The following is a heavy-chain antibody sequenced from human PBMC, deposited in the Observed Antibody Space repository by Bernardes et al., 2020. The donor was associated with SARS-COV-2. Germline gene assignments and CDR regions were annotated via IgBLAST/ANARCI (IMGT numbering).Heavy chain of an antibody. CDR1: GFTFSSFA. D-gene: IGHD3-10*01. CDR3: AKQRGGTRGTAFDV. Sequence: GGSLRLSCAASGFTFSSFAMSWVRQTPGMGLEWVSTFSGTGTNTYYADSVKGRFTISRDNSKNTLYLQMNSLRGEDTAIYYCAKQRGGTRGTAFDVWGRGTMVTVSS. J-gene: IGHJ3*01. V-gene: IGHV3-23*01. CDR2: FSGTGTNT.